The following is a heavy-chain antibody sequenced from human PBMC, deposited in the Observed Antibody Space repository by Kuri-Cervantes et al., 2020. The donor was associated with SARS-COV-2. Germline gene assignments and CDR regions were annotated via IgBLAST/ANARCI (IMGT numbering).Heavy chain of an antibody. Sequence: GSPRLSCSVSSGSISTFYWSWIRQFPGKRLEWIGYVYYTGVAKYNPSLKSRVTMSVDTSKNQFSLRLSSVTPADTAIYSCARGRPLVDYWGQGTLVTVSS. CDR1: SGSISTFY. CDR3: ARGRPLVDY. V-gene: IGHV4-59*01. CDR2: VYYTGVA. J-gene: IGHJ4*02.